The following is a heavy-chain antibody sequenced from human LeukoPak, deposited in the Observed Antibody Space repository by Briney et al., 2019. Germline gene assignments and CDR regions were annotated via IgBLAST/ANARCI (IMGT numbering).Heavy chain of an antibody. V-gene: IGHV1-69*01. CDR1: GGTFSSYA. D-gene: IGHD5-12*01. Sequence: SVRVSCKASGGTFSSYAISWVRQAPGQGLEWMGGIIPTFGTANYAQKFQGRVTITADESTSTAYMELSSLRSEDTAVYYCARYRVGYEEGQYYMDVWGKGTTVTVSS. CDR2: IIPTFGTA. CDR3: ARYRVGYEEGQYYMDV. J-gene: IGHJ6*03.